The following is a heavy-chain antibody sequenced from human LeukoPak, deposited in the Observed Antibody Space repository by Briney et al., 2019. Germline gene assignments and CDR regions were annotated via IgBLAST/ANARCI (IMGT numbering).Heavy chain of an antibody. Sequence: SETLSLTCTVSGGSISSSSYYWGWIRQPPGKGLEWIASIYYSGSTYYNPSLKSRVTISVDTSKNQFSLKLRSVTAADTAVYYCARGGDYYYQYGMDVWGQGTTVTVSS. CDR3: ARGGDYYYQYGMDV. CDR1: GGSISSSSYY. V-gene: IGHV4-39*07. D-gene: IGHD3-16*01. CDR2: IYYSGST. J-gene: IGHJ6*02.